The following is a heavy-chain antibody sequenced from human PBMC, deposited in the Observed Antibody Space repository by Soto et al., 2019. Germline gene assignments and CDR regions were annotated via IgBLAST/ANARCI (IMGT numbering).Heavy chain of an antibody. CDR2: IYASGST. CDR3: ARSPSTTAAGFGMDV. V-gene: IGHV4-4*07. J-gene: IGHJ6*02. CDR1: GGSIIGYY. D-gene: IGHD6-13*01. Sequence: SETLSLTCTVSGGSIIGYYCIWIRHPSGKGLEWIGRIYASGSTNYNPSLKSRVTMSVDTSKNQFSLKVTSLTAADTAVYYCARSPSTTAAGFGMDVWGQGTTVTVSS.